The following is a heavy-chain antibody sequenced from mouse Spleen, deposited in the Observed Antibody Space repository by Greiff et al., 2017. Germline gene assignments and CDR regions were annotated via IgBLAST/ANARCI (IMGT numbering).Heavy chain of an antibody. J-gene: IGHJ4*01. Sequence: LQQPGSELVRPGASVKLSCKASGYTFTSYWMHWVKQRPGQGLEWIGNIYPGSGSTNYDEKFKSKATLTVDTSSSTAYMQLSSLTSEDSAVYYCTSDGYYAMDYWGQGTSVTVSS. CDR3: TSDGYYAMDY. D-gene: IGHD2-3*01. V-gene: IGHV1S22*01. CDR2: IYPGSGST. CDR1: GYTFTSYW.